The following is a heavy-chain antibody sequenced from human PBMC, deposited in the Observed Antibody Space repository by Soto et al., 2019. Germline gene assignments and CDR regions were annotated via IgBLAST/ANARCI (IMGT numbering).Heavy chain of an antibody. J-gene: IGHJ6*03. D-gene: IGHD1-26*01. Sequence: SQTLSLTCAVSGDSVSRNGGCWNWVRQSPGRGLEWLGRTYYASRWYNDYAPSVRGRLTVNPDTSTNQFSLQLNSVTPGDTAVYYCTRGVTVGYHYYYFMDVWGQGTTVTVSS. V-gene: IGHV6-1*01. CDR3: TRGVTVGYHYYYFMDV. CDR2: TYYASRWYN. CDR1: GDSVSRNGGC.